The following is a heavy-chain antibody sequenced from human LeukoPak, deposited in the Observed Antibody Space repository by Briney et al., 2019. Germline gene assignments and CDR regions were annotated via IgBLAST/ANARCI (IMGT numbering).Heavy chain of an antibody. V-gene: IGHV4-39*07. CDR1: GGSISGSSYY. J-gene: IGHJ4*02. Sequence: SETLSLTCTVSGGSISGSSYYWGWIRQPPGKGLEWIGYIYHSGSTYYNPSLKSRVTISVDRSKNQFSLKLSSVTAADTAVYYCARGSRRPYYFDYWGQGTLVTVSS. CDR3: ARGSRRPYYFDY. CDR2: IYHSGST.